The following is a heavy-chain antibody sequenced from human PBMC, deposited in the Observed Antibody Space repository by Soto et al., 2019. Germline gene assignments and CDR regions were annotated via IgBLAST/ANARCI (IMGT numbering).Heavy chain of an antibody. D-gene: IGHD6-13*01. CDR2: IYYSGST. CDR3: ARDRAAAGTHYGMDV. V-gene: IGHV4-30-4*01. J-gene: IGHJ6*02. CDR1: GGSISSGGYY. Sequence: SETLSLTCTVSGGSISSGGYYWIWIRQPPGKGLEWIGYIYYSGSTYYNPSLKSRVTISVDTSKNQFSLKLSSVTAADTAVYYCARDRAAAGTHYGMDVWGQGTTVTVSS.